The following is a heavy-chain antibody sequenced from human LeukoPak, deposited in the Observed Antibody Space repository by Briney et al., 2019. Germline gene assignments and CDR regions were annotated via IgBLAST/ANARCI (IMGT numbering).Heavy chain of an antibody. CDR3: ASARSSVAGHGNGY. J-gene: IGHJ4*02. D-gene: IGHD6-19*01. Sequence: GGSLRLSCAASGFTFSSYAMSWVRQAPGKGLEWVSTISGSGGSTYYADSVKGRFTISRDNSKNTLYLQMNSLRAEDTAVYYCASARSSVAGHGNGYWGQGTLVTVSS. CDR1: GFTFSSYA. V-gene: IGHV3-23*01. CDR2: ISGSGGST.